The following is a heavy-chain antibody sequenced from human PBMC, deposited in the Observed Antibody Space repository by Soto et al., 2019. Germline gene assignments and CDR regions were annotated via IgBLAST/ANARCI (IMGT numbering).Heavy chain of an antibody. CDR2: ISKDGSHK. Sequence: LRLSCAASGFSFSRYAIHWVRQAPGKGLEWVAVISKDGSHKYYLESVKGRFTISRDNSKNILSLQMNSLRDEDTAVYYCARSRSGAVADSFDFWGQGTLVTVSS. V-gene: IGHV3-30*04. CDR1: GFSFSRYA. CDR3: ARSRSGAVADSFDF. D-gene: IGHD3-10*01. J-gene: IGHJ4*02.